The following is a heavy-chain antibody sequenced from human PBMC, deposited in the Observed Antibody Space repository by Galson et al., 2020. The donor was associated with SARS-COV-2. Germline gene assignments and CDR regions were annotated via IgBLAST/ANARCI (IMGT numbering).Heavy chain of an antibody. CDR3: AKDLSPHDSSDY. CDR1: GFTFSSYG. J-gene: IGHJ4*02. Sequence: GGSLRLSCAASGFTFSSYGMHWVRQAPGKGLEWVAVISYDGSNKYYADSVKGRFTISRDNSKNTLYLQMNSLRAEDTAVYYCAKDLSPHDSSDYWGQGTLVTVSS. CDR2: ISYDGSNK. D-gene: IGHD3-3*01. V-gene: IGHV3-30*18.